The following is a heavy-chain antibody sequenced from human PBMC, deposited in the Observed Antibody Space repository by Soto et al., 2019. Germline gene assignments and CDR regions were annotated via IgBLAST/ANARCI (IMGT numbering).Heavy chain of an antibody. CDR2: ISGSGGST. J-gene: IGHJ6*01. V-gene: IGHV3-23*01. Sequence: EVQLLESGGGLVQPGGSLRLSCAASGFTFSSYAMSWVRQAPGKGLEWVSAISGSGGSTYYADSVKGRFTISRDNSKNTLYLQMYSLRAEDTAVYYCAKALALSGLYCGGDCYSWCYGMDVW. D-gene: IGHD2-21*02. CDR1: GFTFSSYA. CDR3: AKALALSGLYCGGDCYSWCYGMDV.